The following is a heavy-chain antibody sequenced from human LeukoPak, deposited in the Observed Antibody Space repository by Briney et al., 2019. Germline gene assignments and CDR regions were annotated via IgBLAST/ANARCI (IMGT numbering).Heavy chain of an antibody. J-gene: IGHJ4*02. CDR1: GFTVSSNY. V-gene: IGHV3-53*01. CDR2: IYTGGST. CDR3: ARQSPSAAVEY. Sequence: PGGSLRLSCAASGFTVSSNYMSWVRQAPGKGLEWVSVIYTGGSTYYADSVKGRFTISRDNSKNTLYLQMNSLRAEDTAVYYCARQSPSAAVEYWGQGTLVTVSS. D-gene: IGHD2-2*01.